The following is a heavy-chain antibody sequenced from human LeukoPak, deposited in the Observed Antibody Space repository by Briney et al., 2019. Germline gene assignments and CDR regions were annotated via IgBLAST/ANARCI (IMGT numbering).Heavy chain of an antibody. D-gene: IGHD6-13*01. CDR3: ARGPIAAAGDY. Sequence: ASVKVSCKASGHIFTNYGITWVRQAPGQGLEWMGWINTNNGNTNYAQKLQGRVTMTTDTSTTTAYMEVRSLRSDDTAVYYCARGPIAAAGDYWGQGTLVTVSS. J-gene: IGHJ4*02. CDR2: INTNNGNT. V-gene: IGHV1-18*01. CDR1: GHIFTNYG.